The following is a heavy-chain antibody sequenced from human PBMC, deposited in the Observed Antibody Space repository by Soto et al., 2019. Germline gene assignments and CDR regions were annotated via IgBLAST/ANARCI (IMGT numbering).Heavy chain of an antibody. J-gene: IGHJ4*02. CDR2: ILYDGSNN. V-gene: IGHV3-30*18. D-gene: IGHD5-18*01. CDR1: GFTFSSYG. CDR3: AKDIVKYTYGACDY. Sequence: GGYLILSCAASGFTFSSYGRYCVRHAPGKGLEWVAAILYDGSNNYHADSVKGRFTISRDNSKNTLYLQLNSLRTEDTAVYYCAKDIVKYTYGACDYWGQGVLVTVSP.